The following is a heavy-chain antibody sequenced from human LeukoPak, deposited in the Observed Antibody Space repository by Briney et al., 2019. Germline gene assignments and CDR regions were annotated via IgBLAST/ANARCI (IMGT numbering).Heavy chain of an antibody. CDR1: GFTFDTYA. J-gene: IGHJ4*02. CDR2: ISGRGDDR. Sequence: GGSLRLSCAASGFTFDTYAMNWVRQAPGKGLEWVSGISGRGDDRYYAGSVKGRFTISRDNSRNILFLQMNSLRAEDTAVYYCAQGENFYYGSGTYQPNWGQGTLVTVSS. V-gene: IGHV3-23*01. CDR3: AQGENFYYGSGTYQPN. D-gene: IGHD3-10*01.